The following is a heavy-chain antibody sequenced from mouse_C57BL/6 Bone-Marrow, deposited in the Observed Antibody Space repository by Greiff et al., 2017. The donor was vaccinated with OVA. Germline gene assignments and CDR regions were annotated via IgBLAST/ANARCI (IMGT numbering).Heavy chain of an antibody. CDR2: IDPETGGT. V-gene: IGHV1-15*01. J-gene: IGHJ4*01. D-gene: IGHD1-1*01. Sequence: VQVVESGAELVRPGASVTLSCKASGYTFTDYEMHWVKQTPVHGLEWIGAIDPETGGTAYNQKFKGKAILTADKSSSTAYMELRSLTSEDSAVYYCTAYYYGSSYLYYAMDYWGQGTSVTVSS. CDR1: GYTFTDYE. CDR3: TAYYYGSSYLYYAMDY.